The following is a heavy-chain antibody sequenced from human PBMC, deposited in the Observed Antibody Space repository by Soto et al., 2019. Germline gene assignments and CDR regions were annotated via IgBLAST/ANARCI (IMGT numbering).Heavy chain of an antibody. D-gene: IGHD4-17*01. V-gene: IGHV1-3*01. CDR2: INAGNGNT. Sequence: ASVKVSCKASGYTFTSYAMHWVRQAPGQRLEWMGWINAGNGNTKYSQKFQGRVTITRDTSASTAYMELSSLRSEDTAVYYCARAAASATVVTRGWFDPWGQGTLVTVSS. CDR3: ARAAASATVVTRGWFDP. J-gene: IGHJ5*02. CDR1: GYTFTSYA.